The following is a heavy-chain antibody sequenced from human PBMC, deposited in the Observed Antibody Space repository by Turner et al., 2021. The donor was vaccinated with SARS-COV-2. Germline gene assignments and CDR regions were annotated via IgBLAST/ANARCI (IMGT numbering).Heavy chain of an antibody. CDR2: FDPEDVET. CDR3: ATAPPYCTNGVFPNWFDP. Sequence: QVQLVQSGAEVKKPGASVKVSCKVSGYTLIELSMHWVRQAPGKGLAWMGGFDPEDVETIYAQKFQGRVTMTEDTATDTAYMELISLRSEDTAVYYCATAPPYCTNGVFPNWFDPWGQGTLVTVSS. D-gene: IGHD2-8*01. CDR1: GYTLIELS. V-gene: IGHV1-24*01. J-gene: IGHJ5*02.